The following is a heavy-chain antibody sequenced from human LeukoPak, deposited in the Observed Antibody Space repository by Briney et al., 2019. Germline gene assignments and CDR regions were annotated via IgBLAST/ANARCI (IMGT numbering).Heavy chain of an antibody. D-gene: IGHD3-10*01. CDR1: GFTFSSYA. V-gene: IGHV3-30*04. Sequence: GRSLRLSCAASGFTFSSYAMHWVRQAPGKGLEWVAVISYDGSNKYYADSVKGRFTISRDNSKNTLYLQMNSLRAEDTAVYYCAREYGSGSYYKGLDYWGQGTLVTVSS. CDR2: ISYDGSNK. CDR3: AREYGSGSYYKGLDY. J-gene: IGHJ4*02.